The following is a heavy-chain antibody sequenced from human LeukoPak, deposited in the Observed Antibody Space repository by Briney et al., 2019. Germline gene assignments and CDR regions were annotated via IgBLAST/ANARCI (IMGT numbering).Heavy chain of an antibody. V-gene: IGHV3-33*06. CDR3: AKELEQQFDY. Sequence: GGSLRLSCAASGFTFSSYGMHWVRQSLGKGLEWVAVIWYDGSNKYYADSVKGRFTISRDNSKNTLYLLMNSLRAEDTAVYYCAKELEQQFDYWGQGTLVTVSS. CDR2: IWYDGSNK. CDR1: GFTFSSYG. D-gene: IGHD6-13*01. J-gene: IGHJ4*02.